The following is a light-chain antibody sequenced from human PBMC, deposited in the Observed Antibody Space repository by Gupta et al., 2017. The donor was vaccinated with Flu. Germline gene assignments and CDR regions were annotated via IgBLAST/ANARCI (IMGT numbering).Light chain of an antibody. J-gene: IGKJ1*01. CDR1: QSLLHNNGYNY. V-gene: IGKV2-28*01. CDR3: MQTLETPT. Sequence: SISCRSSQSLLHNNGYNYLDWYLQKPGQSPQLLIYLGSNRASGVPDRFSGSGSATEFTLIINRVEAEDVGIYYCMQTLETPTFGQGTKVEIK. CDR2: LGS.